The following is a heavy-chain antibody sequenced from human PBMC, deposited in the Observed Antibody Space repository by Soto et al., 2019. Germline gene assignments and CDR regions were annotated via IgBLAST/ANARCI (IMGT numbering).Heavy chain of an antibody. Sequence: PGGSLRLSCAASGFSFSTFAMTWVRQAPGKGLEWVSTISGNAVATYYADSAKGRFSVSRDNSKNAVYLQMNSLRAEDTAVYYCARRLTGSSVWYYFDYWGQGTLVTVSS. CDR2: ISGNAVAT. J-gene: IGHJ4*02. D-gene: IGHD6-19*01. V-gene: IGHV3-23*01. CDR1: GFSFSTFA. CDR3: ARRLTGSSVWYYFDY.